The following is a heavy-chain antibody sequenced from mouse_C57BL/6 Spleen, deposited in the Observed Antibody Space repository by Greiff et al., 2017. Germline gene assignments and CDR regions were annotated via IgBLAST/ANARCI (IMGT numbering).Heavy chain of an antibody. D-gene: IGHD2-4*01. CDR2: INPNNGGT. CDR1: GYTFTDYY. Sequence: VQLQQSGPELVKPGASVKISCKASGYTFTDYYMNWVKQSHGKSLEWIGDINPNNGGTSYNQKFKGKATLTVDKSSSTAYMELRSLTSEDSAVYYCARGDYDGDYYAMDYWGQGTSVTVSS. CDR3: ARGDYDGDYYAMDY. V-gene: IGHV1-26*01. J-gene: IGHJ4*01.